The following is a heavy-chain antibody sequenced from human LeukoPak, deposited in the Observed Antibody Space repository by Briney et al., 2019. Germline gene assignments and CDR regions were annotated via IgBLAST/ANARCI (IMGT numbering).Heavy chain of an antibody. CDR1: GFAFGTYA. Sequence: GGSLRLSCAGSGFAFGTYAMSWVRQAPGMGLEWVSSISANGQATYWADSVEGRFTISSDNSKSTLYLQLNSLRAEDAPTYYCSRDPYNTILYRLAHWGQGTLVTVSS. J-gene: IGHJ4*02. CDR2: ISANGQAT. D-gene: IGHD3-10*01. V-gene: IGHV3-23*01. CDR3: SRDPYNTILYRLAH.